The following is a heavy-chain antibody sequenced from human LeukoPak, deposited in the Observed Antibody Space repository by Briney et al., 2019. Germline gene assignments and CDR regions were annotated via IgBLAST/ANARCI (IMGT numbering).Heavy chain of an antibody. J-gene: IGHJ4*02. Sequence: PGGSLRLSCAASGFTFSSYGMHWVRQAPGKGLEWVAFIRYDGSNKYYADSVKGRFTISRDNARNSLYLQMNSLRAEDTALYYCARLSSVTYYSYHFDYWGQGTLVTVSS. D-gene: IGHD1-26*01. CDR1: GFTFSSYG. V-gene: IGHV3-30*02. CDR3: ARLSSVTYYSYHFDY. CDR2: IRYDGSNK.